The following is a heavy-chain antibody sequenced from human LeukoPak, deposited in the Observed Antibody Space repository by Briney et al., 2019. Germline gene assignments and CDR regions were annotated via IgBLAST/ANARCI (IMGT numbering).Heavy chain of an antibody. V-gene: IGHV1-24*01. Sequence: ASVKVSCKVSGYTLTELSMHWVRQAPGKGLEWMGGFDPEDGETIYAQKFQGRVTTTEDTSTDTAYMELSSLRSEDTAVYYCATGGFGYADYWGQGTLVTVSS. CDR3: ATGGFGYADY. D-gene: IGHD3-16*01. J-gene: IGHJ4*02. CDR2: FDPEDGET. CDR1: GYTLTELS.